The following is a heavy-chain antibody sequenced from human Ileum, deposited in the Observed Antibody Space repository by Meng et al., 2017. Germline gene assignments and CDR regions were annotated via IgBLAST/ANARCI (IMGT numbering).Heavy chain of an antibody. Sequence: QVLLQESGPGLVKPSQTLSLTCTVSGGSISSGGYYWSWIRQHPGKGLEWIGYIYYSGTTYYNPSLKSRVTISVDTSKNQFSLKLSSVTAADTAVYYCAREPPAAAGTGADYWGQGTLVTVSS. CDR3: AREPPAAAGTGADY. V-gene: IGHV4-31*03. CDR1: GGSISSGGYY. CDR2: IYYSGTT. D-gene: IGHD6-13*01. J-gene: IGHJ4*02.